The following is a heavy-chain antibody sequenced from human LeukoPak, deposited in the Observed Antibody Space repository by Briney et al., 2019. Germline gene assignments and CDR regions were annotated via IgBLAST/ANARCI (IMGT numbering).Heavy chain of an antibody. V-gene: IGHV4-61*01. Sequence: SETLSLTCTVSGGSVSSGSYYWSWIRQPPGKGLEWIGYIYYSGSTNYNPSLKSRVTISVDTSKNQFSLKLSSVTAADTAVYYCARGGIYSGYDFWGQGTLVTVSS. CDR2: IYYSGST. D-gene: IGHD5-12*01. CDR1: GGSVSSGSYY. CDR3: ARGGIYSGYDF. J-gene: IGHJ4*02.